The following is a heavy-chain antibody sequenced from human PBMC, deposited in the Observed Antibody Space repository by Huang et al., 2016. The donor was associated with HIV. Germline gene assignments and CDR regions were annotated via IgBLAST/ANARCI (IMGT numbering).Heavy chain of an antibody. V-gene: IGHV1-18*01. D-gene: IGHD3-22*01. Sequence: QVQLVQSGAEVKKPGASVKVSCKASGYTFTSYGISWVRQAPGQGLEWMGWISAYNGNTNYEQKVQGRATMTTDTSTSTAYMELRSLRSDDTAVYYCARTYYYDSSGHKNWFDPWGQGTLVTVSS. CDR3: ARTYYYDSSGHKNWFDP. CDR1: GYTFTSYG. J-gene: IGHJ5*02. CDR2: ISAYNGNT.